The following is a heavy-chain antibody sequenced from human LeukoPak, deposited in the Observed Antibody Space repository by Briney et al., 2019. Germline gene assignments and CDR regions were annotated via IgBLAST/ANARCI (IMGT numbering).Heavy chain of an antibody. CDR1: GFTFSSYA. CDR3: SKPPLRSSLSFQH. J-gene: IGHJ1*01. D-gene: IGHD2/OR15-2a*01. CDR2: ISGSGGST. Sequence: GGSLRLSCAASGFTFSSYAMSWVRQAPGKGLEWVSAISGSGGSTYYADSVKGRFTISRDNSKNTTYLQKNSLRAEDTAVKDCSKPPLRSSLSFQHWGQGTLVTVSS. V-gene: IGHV3-23*01.